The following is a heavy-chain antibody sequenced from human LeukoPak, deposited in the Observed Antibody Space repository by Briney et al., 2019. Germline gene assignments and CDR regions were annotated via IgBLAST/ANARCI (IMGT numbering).Heavy chain of an antibody. J-gene: IGHJ5*02. CDR3: GKAFMPRSNWFDP. V-gene: IGHV3-23*01. Sequence: GGSLRLSCAASGFTFSSYAMSWVRQAPGKGLEWVSAMSASGGSTYYADSVKGRFTISRDNSENTLYLQMHSLRAEDTAVYYCGKAFMPRSNWFDPWGQGTLVTVSS. CDR2: MSASGGST. CDR1: GFTFSSYA. D-gene: IGHD2-2*01.